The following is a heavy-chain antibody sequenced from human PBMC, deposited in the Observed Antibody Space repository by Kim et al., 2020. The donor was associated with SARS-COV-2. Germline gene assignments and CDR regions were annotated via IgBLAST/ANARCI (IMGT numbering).Heavy chain of an antibody. Sequence: GGSLRLSCAASGFTFSSYEMNWVRQAPGKGLEWVSYISSSGSTIYYADSVKGRFTISRDNAKNSLYLQMNSLRAEDTAVYYCARGGPFDWLLYVYFDYWGQGTLVTVSS. J-gene: IGHJ4*02. CDR3: ARGGPFDWLLYVYFDY. D-gene: IGHD3-9*01. CDR1: GFTFSSYE. V-gene: IGHV3-48*03. CDR2: ISSSGSTI.